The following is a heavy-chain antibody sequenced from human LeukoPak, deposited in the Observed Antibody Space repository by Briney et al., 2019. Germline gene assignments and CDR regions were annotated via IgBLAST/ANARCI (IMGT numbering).Heavy chain of an antibody. CDR2: MNPNSGNT. Sequence: GASVKVSCKASGYTFTSYVINWVRQATGQGLEWMGWMNPNSGNTGYAQKFQGRVTITTDESSKLAYMELSSLRSEDTAVYYCARDRESDSGSYYDYWGQGTLVTVSS. J-gene: IGHJ4*02. CDR3: ARDRESDSGSYYDY. CDR1: GYTFTSYV. D-gene: IGHD1-26*01. V-gene: IGHV1-8*01.